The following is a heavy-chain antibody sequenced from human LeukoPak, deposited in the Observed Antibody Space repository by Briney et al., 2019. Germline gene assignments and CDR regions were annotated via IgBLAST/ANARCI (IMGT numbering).Heavy chain of an antibody. CDR2: ISPTAGTT. V-gene: IGHV3-23*01. Sequence: PGGSLRLSCAASGFTFSSYGMSWVRQAPGKGLEWVSHISPTAGTTYYAKSVKGRFTISRENSKSTLYLQMNSLRAEDTAVYYCAKRTGLDAFDIWGQGTMVIVSS. J-gene: IGHJ3*02. CDR3: AKRTGLDAFDI. CDR1: GFTFSSYG.